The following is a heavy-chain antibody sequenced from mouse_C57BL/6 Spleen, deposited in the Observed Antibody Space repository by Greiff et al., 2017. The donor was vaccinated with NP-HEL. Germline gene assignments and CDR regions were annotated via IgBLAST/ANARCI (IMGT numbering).Heavy chain of an antibody. V-gene: IGHV1-47*01. J-gene: IGHJ1*03. CDR1: GYTFTTYP. D-gene: IGHD1-1*01. CDR2: FHPYNDDT. CDR3: AMGYYGSSYYWYLDV. Sequence: VQLQQSGAELVKPGASVKMSCKASGYTFTTYPIEWMKQNHGKSLEWIGNFHPYNDDTKYNEKFKGKATLTVEKSSSTVYLELSRLTSDDSAVYYCAMGYYGSSYYWYLDVGGKGTTVTVSS.